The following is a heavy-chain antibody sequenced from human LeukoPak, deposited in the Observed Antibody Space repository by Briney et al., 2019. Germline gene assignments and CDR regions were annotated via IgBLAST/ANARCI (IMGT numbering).Heavy chain of an antibody. V-gene: IGHV1-18*01. Sequence: GASVKVSCKASGYTFTSYGISWVRQAPGQGLEWMGWISAYNGNTNYAQKLQGRVTMTTDTSTSTAYMELRSLRSGDTAVYYCARDGEQLVMPSYYYYYMDVWGKGTTVTVSS. CDR1: GYTFTSYG. D-gene: IGHD6-6*01. CDR2: ISAYNGNT. CDR3: ARDGEQLVMPSYYYYYMDV. J-gene: IGHJ6*03.